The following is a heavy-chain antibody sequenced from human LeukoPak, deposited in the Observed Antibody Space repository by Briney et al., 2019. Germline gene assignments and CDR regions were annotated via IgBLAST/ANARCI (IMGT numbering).Heavy chain of an antibody. V-gene: IGHV3-13*01. D-gene: IGHD6-13*01. CDR1: GFTFSDYD. Sequence: PGGSLRLSCAAPGFTFSDYDMRWVRQATGKGLEWGSAIGTAGDTYYTGSVKGRFTISRENAKNSLYLQMNSLRAEDTDVYYCAKESSSWYIRNWFDPWGQGTLVTVSS. CDR2: IGTAGDT. CDR3: AKESSSWYIRNWFDP. J-gene: IGHJ5*02.